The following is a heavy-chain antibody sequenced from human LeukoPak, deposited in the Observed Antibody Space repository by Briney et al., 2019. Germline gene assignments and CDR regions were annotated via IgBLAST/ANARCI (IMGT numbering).Heavy chain of an antibody. J-gene: IGHJ5*02. CDR2: INLSGGGT. Sequence: ASVKVSCKASGYTFTTYYMHWLRQAPGQALEWMGIINLSGGGTTYAQNFQGRVTMTRDMSTTTDYMELSSLRSEDTAVYYCARDNSVGDIAWWFDPWGQGTLVTVSS. CDR3: ARDNSVGDIAWWFDP. CDR1: GYTFTTYY. V-gene: IGHV1-46*01. D-gene: IGHD3-16*02.